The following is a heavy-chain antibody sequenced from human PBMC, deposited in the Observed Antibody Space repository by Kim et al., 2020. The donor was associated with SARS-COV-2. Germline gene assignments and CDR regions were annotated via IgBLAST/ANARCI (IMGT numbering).Heavy chain of an antibody. D-gene: IGHD3-9*01. Sequence: SETLSLTCTVSGGSISSGDYYWSWIRQPPGKGLEWIGYIYYSGSTYYNPSIKSRVTISVDTSKNQFSLKLSSVTAADTAVYYCARDGDDILTGYYKDGLGAVDVWGQGTMVTVSS. CDR1: GGSISSGDYY. J-gene: IGHJ3*01. V-gene: IGHV4-30-4*01. CDR2: IYYSGST. CDR3: ARDGDDILTGYYKDGLGAVDV.